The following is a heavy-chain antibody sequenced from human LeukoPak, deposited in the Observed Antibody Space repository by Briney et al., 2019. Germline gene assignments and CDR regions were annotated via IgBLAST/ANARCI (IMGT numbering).Heavy chain of an antibody. CDR2: IIPIFVTA. V-gene: IGHV1-69*05. CDR3: ATPSSGWYYFDY. J-gene: IGHJ4*02. Sequence: PSVNPSCKASGGTSTSYAISWVRQAPGQGLEWMGGIIPIFVTATYAPKLQGRVTITTDESPSTASIELSSLSTEHTAVYYCATPSSGWYYFDYWGQGTLVTVSS. D-gene: IGHD6-19*01. CDR1: GGTSTSYA.